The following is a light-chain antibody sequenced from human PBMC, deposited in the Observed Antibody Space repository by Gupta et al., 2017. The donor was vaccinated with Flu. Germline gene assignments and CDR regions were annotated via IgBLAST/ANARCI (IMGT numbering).Light chain of an antibody. CDR1: QSVSSN. CDR2: GAS. V-gene: IGKV3-15*01. Sequence: DIVMTQSPATLSVSPGERATLSCRASQSVSSNLAWYQQKPGQAPRLLIYGASTRATGFPARFSGSGSGREFTLTISSRQSEDFAAYYCQHENNWPRTFGQGTKLEI. J-gene: IGKJ2*01. CDR3: QHENNWPRT.